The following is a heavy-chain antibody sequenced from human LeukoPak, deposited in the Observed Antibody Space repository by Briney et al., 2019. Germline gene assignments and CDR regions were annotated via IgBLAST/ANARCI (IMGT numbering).Heavy chain of an antibody. CDR1: GSTFTGYY. CDR3: ASGRIEHQLDPIDY. J-gene: IGHJ4*02. D-gene: IGHD1-1*01. V-gene: IGHV1-2*02. Sequence: GASVKVSCKASGSTFTGYYMHWVRQAPGQGLEWMGWINPNSGGTYSAQKFRGRVTMTRDTSIRTAYMELSGLRSDDTAVYYCASGRIEHQLDPIDYWGQGTPVTVSS. CDR2: INPNSGGT.